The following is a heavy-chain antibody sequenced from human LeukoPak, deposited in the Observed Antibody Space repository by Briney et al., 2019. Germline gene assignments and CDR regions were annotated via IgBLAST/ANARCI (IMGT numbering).Heavy chain of an antibody. Sequence: PSETLSLTCTVSGGSISSGSYYWSWIRQPAGKGLEWIGRIYTSGSTNYNPFLKSRVTISVDTSKNQFSLKLSSVTAADTAVYYCARDRGQWLVDWYFDLWGRGTLVTVSS. D-gene: IGHD6-19*01. V-gene: IGHV4-61*02. J-gene: IGHJ2*01. CDR1: GGSISSGSYY. CDR2: IYTSGST. CDR3: ARDRGQWLVDWYFDL.